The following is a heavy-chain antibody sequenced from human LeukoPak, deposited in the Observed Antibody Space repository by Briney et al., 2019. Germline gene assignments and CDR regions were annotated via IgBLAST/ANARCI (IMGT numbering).Heavy chain of an antibody. V-gene: IGHV3-23*01. J-gene: IGHJ4*02. CDR3: AKDWGYSSSQGYYFDY. D-gene: IGHD6-13*01. Sequence: GGSLRLSCAASGFTFSSYAVSWVRQAPGKGLEWVSSISGSGVATYSADSVKGRFTISRDNSKNTLYLQMNSLRAEDTAVYYCAKDWGYSSSQGYYFDYWGQGTAVTVSS. CDR1: GFTFSSYA. CDR2: ISGSGVAT.